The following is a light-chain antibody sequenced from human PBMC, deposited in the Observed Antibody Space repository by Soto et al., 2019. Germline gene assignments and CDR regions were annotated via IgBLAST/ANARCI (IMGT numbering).Light chain of an antibody. CDR1: QSVSSY. V-gene: IGKV3-11*01. J-gene: IGKJ5*01. CDR3: HQRSNWPT. Sequence: EIVLTQSPATLSLSPGERATLSCRASQSVSSYLAWYQQKPGQAPRLLIYDASNRATGIPARCSGSGSGTDFTLTISSLEPEDFAVYYCHQRSNWPTFGQGTRLEIK. CDR2: DAS.